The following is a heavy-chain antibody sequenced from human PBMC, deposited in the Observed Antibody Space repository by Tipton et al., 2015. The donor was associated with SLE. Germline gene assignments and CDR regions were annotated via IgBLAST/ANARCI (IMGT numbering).Heavy chain of an antibody. Sequence: GSLRLSCAVSGFTFSGYEMNWVRQAPGKGLEWDSYISYSAHTIYYADSVKGRFTISRDNAKNSLYLQMNSLRPDDTAVYYCARYGCTGGVCYYYYGMDVWGQGTTVTFSS. J-gene: IGHJ6*02. CDR3: ARYGCTGGVCYYYYGMDV. D-gene: IGHD2-8*02. V-gene: IGHV3-48*03. CDR1: GFTFSGYE. CDR2: ISYSAHTI.